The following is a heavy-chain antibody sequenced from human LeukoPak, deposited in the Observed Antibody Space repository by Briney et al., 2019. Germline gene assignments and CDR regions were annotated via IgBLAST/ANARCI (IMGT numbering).Heavy chain of an antibody. CDR1: GFTFSNYA. J-gene: IGHJ4*02. CDR2: ISGSGGST. D-gene: IGHD6-6*01. CDR3: AKVGSPVAARPGAYFDY. V-gene: IGHV3-23*01. Sequence: GGSLRLSCAASGFTFSNYAMSWVRQAPGKGLEWVSAISGSGGSTYYADSVKGRFTISRDNSKNTLYLQMNSLRAEDTAVYYCAKVGSPVAARPGAYFDYWGQGTLVTVSS.